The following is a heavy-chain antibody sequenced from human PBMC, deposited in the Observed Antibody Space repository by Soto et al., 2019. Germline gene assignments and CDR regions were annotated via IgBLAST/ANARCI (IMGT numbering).Heavy chain of an antibody. CDR3: ARGGGPYYYDSSECNDAFDI. D-gene: IGHD3-22*01. Sequence: ASVKVSCKASGYTFTSYDINWVRQATGQGLEWMGWMSPNSGNTGYAQKFQGRVTMTRNTSISTAYMELSSLRSEDTAVYYCARGGGPYYYDSSECNDAFDIWGQGTMVTVSS. CDR1: GYTFTSYD. J-gene: IGHJ3*02. V-gene: IGHV1-8*01. CDR2: MSPNSGNT.